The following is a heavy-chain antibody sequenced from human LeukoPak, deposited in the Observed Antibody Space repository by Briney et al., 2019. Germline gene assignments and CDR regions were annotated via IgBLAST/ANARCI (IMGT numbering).Heavy chain of an antibody. D-gene: IGHD3-22*01. Sequence: SETLSLTCTVSGVSISSSSYYWGCIRQPPGKGLEWIGSIYYSGSTYYNPSLKSRVTISVDTSKNQFSLKLSSVTAADTAVYYCSSLVTMTPFYFDLWGRGTLVSVSS. CDR2: IYYSGST. V-gene: IGHV4-39*01. J-gene: IGHJ2*01. CDR1: GVSISSSSYY. CDR3: SSLVTMTPFYFDL.